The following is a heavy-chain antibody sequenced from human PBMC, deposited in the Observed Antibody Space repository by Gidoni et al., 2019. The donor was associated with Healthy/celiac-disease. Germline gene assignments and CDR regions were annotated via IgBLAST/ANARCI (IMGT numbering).Heavy chain of an antibody. CDR1: GFTFSSYE. CDR2: SSSSATTI. V-gene: IGHV3-48*03. Sequence: VQLVESEGGLVQSGGSQRLSFAVAGFTFSSYEMNWVRQAPGKGLEWVAYSSSSATTIYYADSVKGRFTISRNDAKNSLYLQMNSLRAEDTAVYYCARGRIFDYWGQGTLVTVSS. J-gene: IGHJ4*02. CDR3: ARGRIFDY.